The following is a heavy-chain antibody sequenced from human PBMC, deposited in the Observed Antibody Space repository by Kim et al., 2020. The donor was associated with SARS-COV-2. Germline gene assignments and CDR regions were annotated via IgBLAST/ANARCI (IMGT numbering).Heavy chain of an antibody. V-gene: IGHV1-3*01. J-gene: IGHJ4*02. CDR3: AKDWEVRGITPDY. Sequence: ASVKVSCKASGYTFTSYAMHWLRQAPGQRLEWMGWINAGNGYTKYSQKFQGRLPITRDTSASTAYMELSSLTSEDTAVYYCAKDWEVRGITPDYLGQGTPVTVSS. D-gene: IGHD3-10*01. CDR2: INAGNGYT. CDR1: GYTFTSYA.